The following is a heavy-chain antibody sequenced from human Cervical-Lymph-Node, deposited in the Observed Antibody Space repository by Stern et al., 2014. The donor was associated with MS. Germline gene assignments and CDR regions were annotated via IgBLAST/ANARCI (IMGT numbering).Heavy chain of an antibody. V-gene: IGHV1-18*01. J-gene: IGHJ4*02. CDR3: ARDKMHAFDY. CDR1: GYTFTTYG. Sequence: QVQLVQSGTEVKKPGASVLVYCKASGYTFTTYGITWVRQAPGQGLEWMGWISADSGNTKYAQKFQDRVTMTRDTTTGTAYMEVRSLRSEDTAVYYCARDKMHAFDYWGQGTQVTVPS. CDR2: ISADSGNT. D-gene: IGHD2-8*01.